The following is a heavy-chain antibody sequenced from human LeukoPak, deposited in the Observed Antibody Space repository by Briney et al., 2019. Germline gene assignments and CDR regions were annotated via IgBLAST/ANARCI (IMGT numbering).Heavy chain of an antibody. D-gene: IGHD6-19*01. CDR1: GFIFTTFP. Sequence: GRSLRLSCAASGFIFTTFPMHWVRQPPGKGLEWVAVISYDGTDKYYADSVKGRFTISRDNSRSTLYPQMDSLRAEDTAVYYCASPNSMAGTHYFHYWGQGTLVTVSS. V-gene: IGHV3-30*04. CDR3: ASPNSMAGTHYFHY. J-gene: IGHJ4*02. CDR2: ISYDGTDK.